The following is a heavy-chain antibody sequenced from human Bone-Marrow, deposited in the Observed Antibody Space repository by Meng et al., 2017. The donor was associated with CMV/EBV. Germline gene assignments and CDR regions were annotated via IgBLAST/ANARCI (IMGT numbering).Heavy chain of an antibody. CDR3: STKGQWLADY. CDR2: ISASGGTT. J-gene: IGHJ4*02. V-gene: IGHV3-23*01. D-gene: IGHD6-19*01. CDR1: GFTFSTYA. Sequence: GESLKISCAASGFTFSTYAMSWVRQAPGKGLEWVSTISASGGTTYYADSVKGRFTISRDNSKNTLYLQMNSLRAEDTAVYYCSTKGQWLADYWGQGTLVTVSS.